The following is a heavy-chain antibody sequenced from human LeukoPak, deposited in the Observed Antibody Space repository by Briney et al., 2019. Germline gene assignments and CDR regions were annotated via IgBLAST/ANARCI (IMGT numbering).Heavy chain of an antibody. CDR3: ARDGSYSSSWYRLGY. D-gene: IGHD6-13*01. CDR1: GFTFSSYW. V-gene: IGHV3-7*01. J-gene: IGHJ4*02. CDR2: IKQDGSEK. Sequence: GGSLRLSCAASGFTFSSYWMSWVRQAPGKGLEWVANIKQDGSEKYYVDSVKGRFTISRDNAKNSLYLQMNSLRAEDTAVYYCARDGSYSSSWYRLGYWGQGTLVTVSS.